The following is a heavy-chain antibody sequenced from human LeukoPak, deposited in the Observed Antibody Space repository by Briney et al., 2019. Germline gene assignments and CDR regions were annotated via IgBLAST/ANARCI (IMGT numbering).Heavy chain of an antibody. V-gene: IGHV1-8*03. CDR2: MNPNSGNT. Sequence: GASVTVSCKASGYTFTSYDINWVRQATGQGLEWMGWMNPNSGNTGYAQKFQGRVTITRNTSISTAYMELSSLRSEDTAVYYCARGTQVGATDFDYWGQGTLVTVSS. J-gene: IGHJ4*02. CDR1: GYTFTSYD. CDR3: ARGTQVGATDFDY. D-gene: IGHD1-26*01.